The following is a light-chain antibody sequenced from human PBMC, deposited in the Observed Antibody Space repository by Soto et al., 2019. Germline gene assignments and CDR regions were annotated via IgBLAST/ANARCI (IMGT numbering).Light chain of an antibody. CDR3: QQLHIYPRT. V-gene: IGKV1-9*01. CDR2: AAS. Sequence: DIRLTQSPSFLSASDGDRVTITCRASHDINRYLAWYQQKPGKAPKLLIYAASTLHNAVPSRFSGAGSGTEFTLTISSLQPEDFATYYCQQLHIYPRTFGQGTKVEF. J-gene: IGKJ1*01. CDR1: HDINRY.